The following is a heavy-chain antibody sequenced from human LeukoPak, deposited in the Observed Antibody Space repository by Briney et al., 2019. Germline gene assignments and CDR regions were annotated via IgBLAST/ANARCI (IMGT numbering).Heavy chain of an antibody. CDR2: INHSGST. CDR1: GYSISSGYY. Sequence: SETLSLTCTVSGYSISSGYYWGWIRQPPGKGLERIGEINHSGSTNYNPPLKRRVTISVDTSKNQSTLTLSSVPAADTAVYYCARVGKKGYSYGSPFDYWGQGTLVTVSS. CDR3: ARVGKKGYSYGSPFDY. D-gene: IGHD5-18*01. J-gene: IGHJ4*02. V-gene: IGHV4-38-2*02.